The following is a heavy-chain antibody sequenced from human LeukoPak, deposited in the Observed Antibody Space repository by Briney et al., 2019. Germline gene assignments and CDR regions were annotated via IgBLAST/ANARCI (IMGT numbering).Heavy chain of an antibody. V-gene: IGHV4-59*01. CDR3: ARRVYIAAAQEGY. J-gene: IGHJ4*02. CDR1: GGSISSYY. D-gene: IGHD6-13*01. Sequence: SETLSLTCTVSGGSISSYYWSWIRQPPGKGLEWIGYIYYSGTTNYNPSLKSRVTISVDTSKNQFSLKLSSVTAADTAVYYCARRVYIAAAQEGYLGQRALLTVSS. CDR2: IYYSGTT.